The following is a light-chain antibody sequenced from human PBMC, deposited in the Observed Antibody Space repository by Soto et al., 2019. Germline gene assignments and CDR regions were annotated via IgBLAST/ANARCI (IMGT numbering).Light chain of an antibody. V-gene: IGKV3-20*01. CDR3: QQYGSSVRT. CDR1: QSVNSNY. J-gene: IGKJ1*01. CDR2: AAS. Sequence: EIELTQSPGTLSLSPGERATLSCRAGQSVNSNYLAWYQQRPGQAPRLLIYAASNRVTGIPDRFSGSGSGTDFTLTISRLEPEDFAVYYCQQYGSSVRTFGQGTKVELK.